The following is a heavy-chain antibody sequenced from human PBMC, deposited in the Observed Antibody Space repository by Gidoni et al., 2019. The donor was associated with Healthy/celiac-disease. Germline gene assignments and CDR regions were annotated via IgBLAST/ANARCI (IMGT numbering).Heavy chain of an antibody. D-gene: IGHD3-10*01. Sequence: QVQLVQSGAEVRKPGASVKVSCQASGNTFTSYALHRVRQAPGQMLEWMGWINPGNGNTKYSQKFQGRVTITRDTSASTAYMELSSLRSEDTAVYYCARSSTMVQGVEGYYYYMDVWGKGTTVTVSS. V-gene: IGHV1-3*01. J-gene: IGHJ6*03. CDR1: GNTFTSYA. CDR2: INPGNGNT. CDR3: ARSSTMVQGVEGYYYYMDV.